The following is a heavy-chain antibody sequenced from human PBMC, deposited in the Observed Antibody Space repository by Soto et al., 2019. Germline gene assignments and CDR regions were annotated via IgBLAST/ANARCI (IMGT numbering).Heavy chain of an antibody. CDR1: GFTFSTYG. D-gene: IGHD3-22*01. V-gene: IGHV3-33*01. CDR2: MKNDENDA. Sequence: PRGPLRLSCAASGFTFSTYGIHWARQGPGKGLEWPSVMKNDENDASYADSVKGRFTISKDNSKNTVFLQMSSLRDVDTAVYYCARDVWDSSGYFLDYWVQGTLVTVSS. J-gene: IGHJ4*02. CDR3: ARDVWDSSGYFLDY.